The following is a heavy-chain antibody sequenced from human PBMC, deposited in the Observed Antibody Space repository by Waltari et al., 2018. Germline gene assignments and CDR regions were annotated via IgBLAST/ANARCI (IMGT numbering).Heavy chain of an antibody. V-gene: IGHV4-59*01. Sequence: QVQLQESGPGLVKPSETLSLTCTVSGGSISSSYWSWIRQPPGKGLEWFGYIYYSGSTNYNPPLKSRVTISVDTSKNQFSLKLSSVTAADTAVYYCARDVRTGPLRWFDPWGQGTLVTVSS. CDR2: IYYSGST. D-gene: IGHD1-1*01. CDR1: GGSISSSY. CDR3: ARDVRTGPLRWFDP. J-gene: IGHJ5*02.